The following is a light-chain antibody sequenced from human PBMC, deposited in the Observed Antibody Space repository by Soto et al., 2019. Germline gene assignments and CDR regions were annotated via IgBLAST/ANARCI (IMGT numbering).Light chain of an antibody. CDR1: QSISGW. Sequence: DIQMTQSPSTLSASVGDRITITCRASQSISGWLAWYQQQPGKAPKLLIYDASTLEDGVPSRFSGSGSGTEYILTISSLQPDDFATYYCQQSKSLSLSFGGGTRV. CDR2: DAS. CDR3: QQSKSLSLS. V-gene: IGKV1-5*01. J-gene: IGKJ4*01.